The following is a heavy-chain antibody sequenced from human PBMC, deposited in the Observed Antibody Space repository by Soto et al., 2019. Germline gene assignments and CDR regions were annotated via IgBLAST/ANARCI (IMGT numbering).Heavy chain of an antibody. J-gene: IGHJ5*02. CDR3: ARDRQSGSYSDCWFDP. CDR2: IWYDGSNK. CDR1: GFIFSSYG. Sequence: VGSLRLSCAASGFIFSSYGMHWVRQAPGKGLEWVAVIWYDGSNKYYADSVKGRFTISRDNSKNTLYLQMNSLRAEDTAVYYCARDRQSGSYSDCWFDPWGQGTLVTVSS. D-gene: IGHD1-26*01. V-gene: IGHV3-33*01.